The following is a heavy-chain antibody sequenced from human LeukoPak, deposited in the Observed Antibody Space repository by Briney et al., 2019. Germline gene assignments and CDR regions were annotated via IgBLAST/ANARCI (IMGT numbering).Heavy chain of an antibody. D-gene: IGHD1-26*01. CDR1: GYTFTSYG. V-gene: IGHV1-69*04. J-gene: IGHJ5*02. Sequence: ASVKVSCKASGYTFTSYGISWVRQAPGQGLEWMGRIIPILGIANYAQKFQGRVTITADKSTSTAYMELSSLRSEDTAVYYCARSALLQTVDNWFDPWGQGTLVTVSS. CDR3: ARSALLQTVDNWFDP. CDR2: IIPILGIA.